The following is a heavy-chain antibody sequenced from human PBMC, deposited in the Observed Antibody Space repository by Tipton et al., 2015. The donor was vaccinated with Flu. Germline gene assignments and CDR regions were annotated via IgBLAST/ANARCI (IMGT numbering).Heavy chain of an antibody. Sequence: LRLSCTVSGGSIGSYYWNWVRQPPGKGLEWIGSIYHTGNTLTHPSLRSRVTMSVDTSKNQFSLRLTSVTAADTAVYHCARSTYYYGSGSSDSWGQGTLVTVSS. CDR1: GGSIGSYY. V-gene: IGHV4-59*08. CDR3: ARSTYYYGSGSSDS. J-gene: IGHJ4*02. D-gene: IGHD3-10*01. CDR2: IYHTGNT.